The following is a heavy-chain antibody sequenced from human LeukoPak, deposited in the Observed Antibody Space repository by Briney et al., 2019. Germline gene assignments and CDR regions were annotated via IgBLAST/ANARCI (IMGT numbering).Heavy chain of an antibody. V-gene: IGHV3-30-3*01. D-gene: IGHD1-26*01. CDR3: ARHSGTYPD. Sequence: GGSLRLSCAASGFTFSSYAMHWVRQAPGKGLEWVAVISYDGSNKYYADSVKGRFTISRDNSQNTLYLQMNNLRAEDTAVYYCARHSGTYPDWGQGTLVTVSS. CDR1: GFTFSSYA. CDR2: ISYDGSNK. J-gene: IGHJ4*02.